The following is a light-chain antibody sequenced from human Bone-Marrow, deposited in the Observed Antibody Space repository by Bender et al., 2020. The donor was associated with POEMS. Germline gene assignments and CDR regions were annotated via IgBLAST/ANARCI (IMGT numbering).Light chain of an antibody. CDR3: SSYSISTTLV. CDR1: SSDVGGYNY. V-gene: IGLV2-11*01. J-gene: IGLJ1*01. CDR2: EVT. Sequence: QSALTQPRSVSGSPGQSVAISCTGTSSDVGGYNYVSWYQQYPGKAPKLMIYEVTKRPSGVPDRFSGSKSGNTASMTVSGLQAEDEAAYYCSSYSISTTLVFGTGTKVTVL.